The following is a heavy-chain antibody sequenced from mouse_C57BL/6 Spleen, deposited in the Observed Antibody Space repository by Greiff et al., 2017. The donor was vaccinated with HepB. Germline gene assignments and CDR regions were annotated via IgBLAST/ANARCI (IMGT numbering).Heavy chain of an antibody. Sequence: QVQLKESGAELVKPGASVKLSCKASGYTFTEYTIHWVKQRSGRGLEWIGWFYPGSGSLKYNEKFKVKATLTADKSSSTVYMELSRLTSEDSAVYFCARHPYDCGSRGAMDYWGQGTSGTVSS. CDR3: ARHPYDCGSRGAMDY. CDR1: GYTFTEYT. CDR2: FYPGSGSL. J-gene: IGHJ4*01. V-gene: IGHV1-62-2*01. D-gene: IGHD1-1*01.